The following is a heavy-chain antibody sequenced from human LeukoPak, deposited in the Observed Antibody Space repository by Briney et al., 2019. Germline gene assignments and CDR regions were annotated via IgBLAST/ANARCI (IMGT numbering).Heavy chain of an antibody. D-gene: IGHD5-12*01. J-gene: IGHJ3*02. Sequence: SETLSLTCAVYGGSFSGYYWSWIRQPPGKGLEWIGEINHSGSTNYNPSLKSRVTISVDTSKNQFSLKLSSVTAADTAVYYCARVAWIRSDAFDIWGQGTMVTVSS. CDR2: INHSGST. V-gene: IGHV4-34*01. CDR1: GGSFSGYY. CDR3: ARVAWIRSDAFDI.